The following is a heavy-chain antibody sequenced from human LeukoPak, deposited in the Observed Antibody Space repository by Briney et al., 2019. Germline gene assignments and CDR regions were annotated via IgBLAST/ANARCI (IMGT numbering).Heavy chain of an antibody. Sequence: QSGGSLRLSCAASGFTFSNYAMSWVRQAPGKGLEWVSAVSGRDDSTYYADSVKGRFTISRDNSKNTLYLQMNSLRAEDTAVYYCAKWGDYDILTGYYDSDYWGQGTLVTVSS. J-gene: IGHJ4*02. CDR2: VSGRDDST. CDR1: GFTFSNYA. D-gene: IGHD3-9*01. CDR3: AKWGDYDILTGYYDSDY. V-gene: IGHV3-23*01.